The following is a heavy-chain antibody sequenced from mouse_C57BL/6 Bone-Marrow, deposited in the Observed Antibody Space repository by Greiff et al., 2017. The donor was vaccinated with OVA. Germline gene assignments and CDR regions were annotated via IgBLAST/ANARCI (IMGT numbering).Heavy chain of an antibody. CDR1: GYSFTGYY. D-gene: IGHD1-1*01. CDR3: ARWAYYYGSSYVY. V-gene: IGHV1-42*01. Sequence: VQVVESGPELVKPGASVKISCKASGYSFTGYYMNWVKQSPEKSLEWIGEINPSTGGTTYNQKFKAKAKLTVDKSSSTAYMQLKSLTSEDSAVYYCARWAYYYGSSYVYWGQGTTLTVSS. CDR2: INPSTGGT. J-gene: IGHJ2*01.